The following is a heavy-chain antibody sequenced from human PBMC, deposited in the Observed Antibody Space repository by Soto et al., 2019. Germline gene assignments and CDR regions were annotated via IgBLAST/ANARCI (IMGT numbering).Heavy chain of an antibody. D-gene: IGHD3-3*01. Sequence: SVKVSCKASGGTFSSYAISWVRQAPGQGLEWMGGIIPIFGTANYAQKFQGRVTITADESTSTAYMELSSLRSEDTAVYYCARDRGFLEWLRYGMDVWGQGTTVTVSS. CDR1: GGTFSSYA. V-gene: IGHV1-69*13. CDR2: IIPIFGTA. J-gene: IGHJ6*02. CDR3: ARDRGFLEWLRYGMDV.